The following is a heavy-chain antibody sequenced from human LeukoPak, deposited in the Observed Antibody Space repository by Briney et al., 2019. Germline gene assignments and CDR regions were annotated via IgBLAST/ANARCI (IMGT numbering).Heavy chain of an antibody. D-gene: IGHD6-13*01. CDR1: GFTFSSYG. J-gene: IGHJ4*02. CDR2: IRYDGSNK. V-gene: IGHV3-30*02. CDR3: ARPPRPGTSWPLDC. Sequence: GGSLRLSCAASGFTFSSYGMHWVRQAPGKGLEWVAFIRYDGSNKYYADSVKGRFTISRDNSKNTLYLQMNSLRAEDTAVYYCARPPRPGTSWPLDCWGQGTLVTVSS.